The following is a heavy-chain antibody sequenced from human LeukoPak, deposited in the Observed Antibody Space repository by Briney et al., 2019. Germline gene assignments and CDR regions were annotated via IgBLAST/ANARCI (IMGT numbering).Heavy chain of an antibody. V-gene: IGHV4-4*07. J-gene: IGHJ5*02. Sequence: SETLSLTCTVSGGSISNYYWNWIRQPAGKGLEWIGRIYTSGTTNYNPSLKSRVSMSVDTSKNQFSLKLSSVTAADTAVYYCARSGGSGYYSAWFDPWGQGTLVTVSS. CDR1: GGSISNYY. CDR3: ARSGGSGYYSAWFDP. D-gene: IGHD3-22*01. CDR2: IYTSGTT.